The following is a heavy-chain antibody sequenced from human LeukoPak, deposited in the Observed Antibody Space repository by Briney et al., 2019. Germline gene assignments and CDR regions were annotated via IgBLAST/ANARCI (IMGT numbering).Heavy chain of an antibody. J-gene: IGHJ4*02. CDR1: GGSISSYY. CDR3: ARVVDYDFWSGSYYFDY. CDR2: IYYSGST. V-gene: IGHV4-59*01. Sequence: SETLSLTCTVSGGSISSYYWSWIRQPPGKGLEWIGYIYYSGSTNYNPSLKSRVTISVDTSKNQFSLKLSSVTAADTAVYYCARVVDYDFWSGSYYFDYWGQGTLVTVSS. D-gene: IGHD3-3*01.